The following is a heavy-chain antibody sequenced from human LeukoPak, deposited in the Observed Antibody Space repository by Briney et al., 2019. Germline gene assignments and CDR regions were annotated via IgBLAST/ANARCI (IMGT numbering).Heavy chain of an antibody. CDR2: INRSGST. CDR1: GGSFSGYY. CDR3: ARLGVRVVPAAVFDY. J-gene: IGHJ4*02. Sequence: SETLSLTCAVYGGSFSGYYWSWIRQPPGKGLEWIGEINRSGSTNYNPSLKSRVTISVDTSKNQFSLKLSSVTAADTAVYYCARLGVRVVPAAVFDYWGQGTLVTVSS. V-gene: IGHV4-34*01. D-gene: IGHD2-2*01.